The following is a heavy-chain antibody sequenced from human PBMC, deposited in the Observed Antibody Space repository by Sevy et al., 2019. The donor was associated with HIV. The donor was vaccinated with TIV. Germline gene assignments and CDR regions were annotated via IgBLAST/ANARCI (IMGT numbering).Heavy chain of an antibody. Sequence: GGSLRLSCAGSGFTFSSYDMNWVRQAPGKGLEWISKISSSGSSIYYADSVKGRFTIARDNAKNSLNLQMNSLRAEDTALYYCARSGGASHTGFDPWGQGTLVTVSS. D-gene: IGHD1-26*01. V-gene: IGHV3-48*03. CDR3: ARSGGASHTGFDP. CDR2: ISSSGSSI. J-gene: IGHJ5*02. CDR1: GFTFSSYD.